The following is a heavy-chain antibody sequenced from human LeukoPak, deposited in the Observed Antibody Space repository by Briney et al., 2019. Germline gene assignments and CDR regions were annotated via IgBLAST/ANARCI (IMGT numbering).Heavy chain of an antibody. V-gene: IGHV4-59*08. CDR2: IYYSGST. Sequence: SETLSLTCTVSGGSFSRYYWSWIRQPPGKGLEWIGYIYYSGSTNYNPSLKSRVTISVDTSKNQFSLKLSSVTAADTAVYYCARHSHISSSWFDYWGQGTLVTVSS. CDR1: GGSFSRYY. D-gene: IGHD6-13*01. J-gene: IGHJ4*02. CDR3: ARHSHISSSWFDY.